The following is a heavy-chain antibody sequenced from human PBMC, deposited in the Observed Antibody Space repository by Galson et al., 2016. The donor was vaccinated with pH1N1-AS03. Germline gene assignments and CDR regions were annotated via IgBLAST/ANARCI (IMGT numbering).Heavy chain of an antibody. CDR1: GGTFSTYA. J-gene: IGHJ3*01. Sequence: SVKVSCKASGGTFSTYAISWVRQAPGQGLEWMGRIIPMLDVPDYAQKFQVRVTITADKSTSTAYMELTNLRSEDTALYYCAKGYSASPSGTFDVWGQGTMVTGPS. D-gene: IGHD1-14*01. V-gene: IGHV1-69*04. CDR2: IIPMLDVP. CDR3: AKGYSASPSGTFDV.